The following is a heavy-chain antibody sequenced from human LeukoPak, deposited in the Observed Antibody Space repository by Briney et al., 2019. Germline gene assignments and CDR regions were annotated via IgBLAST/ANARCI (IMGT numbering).Heavy chain of an antibody. J-gene: IGHJ4*02. D-gene: IGHD5-12*01. CDR3: AINGGGDSGYGNFDY. Sequence: GGSLRLSCAVSGFTFDDYAMHWVRQVPGKGLEWVSGINWNSDSIGYADSVKGRFTTSRDSAKNSLYLQMNSLRAEDTAFYYCAINGGGDSGYGNFDYWGQGTLVTVSS. CDR2: INWNSDSI. CDR1: GFTFDDYA. V-gene: IGHV3-9*01.